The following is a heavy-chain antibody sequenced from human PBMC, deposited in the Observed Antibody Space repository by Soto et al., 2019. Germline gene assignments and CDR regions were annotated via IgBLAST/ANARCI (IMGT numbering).Heavy chain of an antibody. CDR1: GGSISSYY. V-gene: IGHV4-59*08. J-gene: IGHJ3*02. CDR3: ARHGFHGDYLAAFDI. CDR2: IYYSGST. D-gene: IGHD4-17*01. Sequence: SETLSLTCTVSGGSISSYYWSWIRQPPGKGLEWIGYIYYSGSTNYNPSLKSRVTISVDTSKNQFSLKLSSVTAADTAVYYCARHGFHGDYLAAFDIWGQGTMVTVSS.